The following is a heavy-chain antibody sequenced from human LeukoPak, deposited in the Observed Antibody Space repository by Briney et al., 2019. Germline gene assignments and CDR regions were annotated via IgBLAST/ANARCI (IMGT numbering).Heavy chain of an antibody. V-gene: IGHV3-9*01. J-gene: IGHJ3*02. CDR3: AKDLYSSSWYLGPDDAFDI. Sequence: GGSLRLSCAASGFIFDDYAMHWVRQAPGKGLEWVSGISWNSGSIGYADSVKGRFTISRDNAKNSLYLQMNSLRAEDTALYYCAKDLYSSSWYLGPDDAFDIWGQGTMVTVSS. D-gene: IGHD6-13*01. CDR2: ISWNSGSI. CDR1: GFIFDDYA.